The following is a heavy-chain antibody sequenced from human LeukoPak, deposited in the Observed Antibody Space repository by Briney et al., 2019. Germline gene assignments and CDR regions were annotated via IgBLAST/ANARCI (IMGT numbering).Heavy chain of an antibody. CDR1: GFTFSSYA. D-gene: IGHD3-10*01. V-gene: IGHV3-30-3*01. Sequence: GGSLRLSCAASGFTFSSYAIHWVRQAPGKGLEWVAVISSDGNNKYHADSVKGRFTISRDNSKNTLYLQMNSLRAEDTAIYYCARLGFGESTSSWGQGTLVTVSS. CDR3: ARLGFGESTSS. J-gene: IGHJ4*02. CDR2: ISSDGNNK.